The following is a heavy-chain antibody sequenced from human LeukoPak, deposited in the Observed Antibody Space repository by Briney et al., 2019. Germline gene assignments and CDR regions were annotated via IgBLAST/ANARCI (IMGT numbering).Heavy chain of an antibody. CDR1: GFTFSDYH. Sequence: GGFLRLSCAASGFTFSDYHMSWIRQAPGKGLEWVSYISLSSTYTNYADSVKGRFTISRDNAKNLLYLQMNSLRAEDTAVYYCARDGWFGELDKDHFDYWGQGTLVTVSS. CDR3: ARDGWFGELDKDHFDY. J-gene: IGHJ4*02. D-gene: IGHD3-10*01. CDR2: ISLSSTYT. V-gene: IGHV3-11*06.